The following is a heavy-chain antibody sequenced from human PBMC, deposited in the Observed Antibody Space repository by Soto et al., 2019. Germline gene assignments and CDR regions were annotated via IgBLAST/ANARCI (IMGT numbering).Heavy chain of an antibody. D-gene: IGHD2-2*01. CDR1: GFTFDDYG. CDR3: ASGTGKSDFDY. V-gene: IGHV3-15*01. Sequence: AGGSLRLSCAASGFTFDDYGMSWVRQAPGKGLEWVGRIKSKAEAATRDFAAPMKGRFAISRDDSKNTVFLQMNSLKIEDSGVYYCASGTGKSDFDYWGLGILVTVSS. J-gene: IGHJ4*02. CDR2: IKSKAEAATR.